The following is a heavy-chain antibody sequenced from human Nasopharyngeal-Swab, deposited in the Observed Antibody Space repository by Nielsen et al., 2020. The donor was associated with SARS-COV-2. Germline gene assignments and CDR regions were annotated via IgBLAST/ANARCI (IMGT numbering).Heavy chain of an antibody. V-gene: IGHV3-21*01. CDR3: ARDEQLAYGMDV. CDR1: GFTFSSYS. Sequence: GGSLRLSCAASGFTFSSYSMNWVRQAPGKGLEWVSSISSSSSYIYYADSVKGRFTISRDNAKNSLHLQMNSLRAEDTAVYYCARDEQLAYGMDVWGQGTTVTVSS. CDR2: ISSSSSYI. J-gene: IGHJ6*02. D-gene: IGHD6-6*01.